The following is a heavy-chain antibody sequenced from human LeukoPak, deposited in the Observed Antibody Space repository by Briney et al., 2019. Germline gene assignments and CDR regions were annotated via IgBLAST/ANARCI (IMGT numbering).Heavy chain of an antibody. CDR1: GGAISSGSYY. J-gene: IGHJ4*02. V-gene: IGHV4-61*02. CDR3: ATSSGWYRYDS. D-gene: IGHD6-19*01. Sequence: PSETLSLTCTVSGGAISSGSYYWSWIRQSAGKGLEWIGRIYTSGTTNSNPSLKSRVTISVDTSKNQFSLILTSVTDADTAVYYCATSSGWYRYDSWGQGTLVTVSS. CDR2: IYTSGTT.